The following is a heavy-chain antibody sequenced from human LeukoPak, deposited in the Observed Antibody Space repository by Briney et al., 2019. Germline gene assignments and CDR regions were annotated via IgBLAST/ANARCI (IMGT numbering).Heavy chain of an antibody. D-gene: IGHD3-9*01. V-gene: IGHV3-53*01. CDR3: AKDRDIILTGHGMDV. Sequence: GGSLRLSCEVTGFTVSRNYMGWVRQAPGKGLEWVSLIYSGGSTYHADSVKGRFTISRDNSKNTLYLQMNNLRAEDTAVYYCAKDRDIILTGHGMDVWGQGTTVTVSS. CDR1: GFTVSRNY. CDR2: IYSGGST. J-gene: IGHJ6*02.